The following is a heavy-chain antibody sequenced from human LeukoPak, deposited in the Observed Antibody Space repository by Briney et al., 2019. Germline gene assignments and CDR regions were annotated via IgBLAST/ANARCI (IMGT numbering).Heavy chain of an antibody. D-gene: IGHD3-22*01. CDR1: GFTFSSYA. CDR2: ISYDGSNK. Sequence: GGSLRLSCAASGFTFSSYAMHWVRQAPGKGLEWVALISYDGSNKYYADSVKGRFTISRDNSKNTLYLQMNSLRAEDTAVYYCAKEPYYYDSSGYYYDYWGQGTLVTVSS. CDR3: AKEPYYYDSSGYYYDY. J-gene: IGHJ4*02. V-gene: IGHV3-30-3*01.